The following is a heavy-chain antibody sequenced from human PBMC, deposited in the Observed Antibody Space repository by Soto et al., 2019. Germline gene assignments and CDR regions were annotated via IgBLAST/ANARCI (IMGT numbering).Heavy chain of an antibody. V-gene: IGHV3-23*01. D-gene: IGHD4-17*01. CDR3: ARTPTTYGGNSWVSKENDY. Sequence: LRXSCAASGFTFTSYAMNWVRQAPGKGLDCVSAISGSGDSTYYVDSVKGRFTISRDNSNNTLYLQMNSLRAEDTAMYYCARTPTTYGGNSWVSKENDYWGQGTLVTVSS. CDR2: ISGSGDST. CDR1: GFTFTSYA. J-gene: IGHJ4*02.